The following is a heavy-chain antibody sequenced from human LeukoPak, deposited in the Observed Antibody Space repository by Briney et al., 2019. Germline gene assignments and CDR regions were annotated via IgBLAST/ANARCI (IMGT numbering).Heavy chain of an antibody. Sequence: GGSLRLSCAASEFTFSSCAMSWVRQAPGEGLEWVSVISGSGGSTYYADSVKGRFTISRDNSKNTLYLQMNSLRAEDTAVYYCAKSGRASDYWGQGTLVTVSS. V-gene: IGHV3-23*01. CDR3: AKSGRASDY. D-gene: IGHD1-26*01. CDR1: EFTFSSCA. CDR2: ISGSGGST. J-gene: IGHJ4*02.